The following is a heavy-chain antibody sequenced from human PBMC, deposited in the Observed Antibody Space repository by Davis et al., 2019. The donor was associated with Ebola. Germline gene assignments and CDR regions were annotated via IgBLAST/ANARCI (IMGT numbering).Heavy chain of an antibody. J-gene: IGHJ6*02. CDR2: IYHSGST. Sequence: PSETLSLTCAVSGYSISSGYYWGWIRQPPGKGLEWIGSIYHSGSTYYNPSLKSRVTISVDTSKNQFSLKLSSVTAADTAVYYCAREAQGYGSGSYYEAAAVAPFRLYYYYGMDVWGQGTTVTVSS. CDR1: GYSISSGYY. CDR3: AREAQGYGSGSYYEAAAVAPFRLYYYYGMDV. V-gene: IGHV4-38-2*02. D-gene: IGHD3-10*01.